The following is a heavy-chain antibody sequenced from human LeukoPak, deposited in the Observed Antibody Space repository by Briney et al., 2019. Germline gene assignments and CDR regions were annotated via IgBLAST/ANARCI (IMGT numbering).Heavy chain of an antibody. J-gene: IGHJ4*02. D-gene: IGHD3-22*01. CDR1: GASMRSYY. CDR3: ARDTRSYDSSGYYYYDY. CDR2: IYYSGSP. Sequence: SETLSLTCTVSGASMRSYYWNWIRQSPGQGLEWIGSIYYSGSPNYNPSLKSRVTISEDTSKNQFSLKLGSVTAADTAVYYCARDTRSYDSSGYYYYDYWGQGTLVTVSS. V-gene: IGHV4-59*01.